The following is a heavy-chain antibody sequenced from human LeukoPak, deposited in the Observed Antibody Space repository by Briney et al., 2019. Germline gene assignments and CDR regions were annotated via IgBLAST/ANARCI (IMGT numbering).Heavy chain of an antibody. Sequence: GGSLRLSCAASGFTFRTSGTNWVRQAPGKVLEWVSSITSSGTYIFYADSVKGRFTTSRDNAKNSLYLQMSSLRAEETAVYYCARGSYYYGSFSLGYYYMDVWGKGTTVTISS. CDR1: GFTFRTSG. V-gene: IGHV3-21*04. CDR3: ARGSYYYGSFSLGYYYMDV. D-gene: IGHD3-10*01. CDR2: ITSSGTYI. J-gene: IGHJ6*03.